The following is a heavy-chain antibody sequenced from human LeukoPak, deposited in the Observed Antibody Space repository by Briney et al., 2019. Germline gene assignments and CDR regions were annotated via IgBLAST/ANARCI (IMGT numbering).Heavy chain of an antibody. V-gene: IGHV4-34*01. CDR1: GGSFSGFY. D-gene: IGHD3-16*01. CDR3: ARHYGP. Sequence: SETLSLTCAVYGGSFSGFYWTWIRQPPGKGLEWIGSIYDSGSTYYNPSLKSRVTISVDTSKNQFSLKLNSVTAADTAVYYCARHYGPWGQGTLVTVSS. CDR2: IYDSGST. J-gene: IGHJ5*02.